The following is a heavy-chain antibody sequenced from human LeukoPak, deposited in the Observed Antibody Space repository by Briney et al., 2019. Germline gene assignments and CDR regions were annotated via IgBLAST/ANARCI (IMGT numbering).Heavy chain of an antibody. V-gene: IGHV5-51*01. CDR1: GYSFTSYW. CDR2: IYPGDAAT. CDR3: ARQVLGALPGTGDAFDI. Sequence: GESLKISCKGSGYSFTSYWIGWVRQMPGKGLEWRGIIYPGDAATRYSPSFQGQVTISADKSISTASLQWSSLKASDTAMYYCARQVLGALPGTGDAFDIWGQGTMFTVSS. D-gene: IGHD6-19*01. J-gene: IGHJ3*02.